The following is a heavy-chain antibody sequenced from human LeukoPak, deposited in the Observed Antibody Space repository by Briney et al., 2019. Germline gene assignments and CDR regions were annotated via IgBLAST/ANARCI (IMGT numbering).Heavy chain of an antibody. J-gene: IGHJ4*02. Sequence: GSLRLSCAASGFTFGSSAMSWVRQAPGKGPEWVSTFSRSGPDTYYADSVKGRFTIFRDNSKNTLYLQMNSLRAEDTAVYYCAKDFMPIVVVPASDYWGQGTLVTVSS. CDR3: AKDFMPIVVVPASDY. CDR2: FSRSGPDT. CDR1: GFTFGSSA. V-gene: IGHV3-23*01. D-gene: IGHD2-2*01.